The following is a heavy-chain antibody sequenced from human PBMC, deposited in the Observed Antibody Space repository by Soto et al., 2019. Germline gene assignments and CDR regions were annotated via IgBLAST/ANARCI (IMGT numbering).Heavy chain of an antibody. CDR2: IWYDGSNK. J-gene: IGHJ6*02. CDR1: GFTFSSYG. D-gene: IGHD5-12*01. CDR3: AREVEYSGYDSPFYYYYGMDV. Sequence: PGGSLRLSCAASGFTFSSYGMHWVRQAPGKGLEWVAVIWYDGSNKYYADSVKGRFTISRDNSKNTLYLQMNSLRAEDTAVYYCAREVEYSGYDSPFYYYYGMDVWGQGTTVTVSS. V-gene: IGHV3-33*01.